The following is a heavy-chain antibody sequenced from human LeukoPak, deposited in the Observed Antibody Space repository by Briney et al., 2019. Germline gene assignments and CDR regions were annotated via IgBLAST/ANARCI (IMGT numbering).Heavy chain of an antibody. D-gene: IGHD3-9*01. CDR1: GGSISSYY. V-gene: IGHV4-59*01. Sequence: PSETLSLTCTVSGGSISSYYWSWIRQPPGKGLEWIGYIYYSGSTNYNPSLKSRVTISVDTSKNQFSLKLSSVTAADTAVYYCARQGPPLVYYDILTGYYFDYWGQGTLVTVSS. CDR2: IYYSGST. CDR3: ARQGPPLVYYDILTGYYFDY. J-gene: IGHJ4*02.